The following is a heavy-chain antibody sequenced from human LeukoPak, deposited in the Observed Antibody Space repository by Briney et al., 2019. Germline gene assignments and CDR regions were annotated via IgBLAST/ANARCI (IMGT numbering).Heavy chain of an antibody. CDR1: GGSINSYH. V-gene: IGHV4-59*12. CDR3: ARARLTAAAGITFIGYFDY. J-gene: IGHJ4*02. D-gene: IGHD6-13*01. Sequence: SETLSLTCTVSGGSINSYHWSWIRQPPGKGLEWIGYIYYSGSTNYSPSLKSRVTMSVDTSKNQFSLKLSSVTAADTAVYYCARARLTAAAGITFIGYFDYWGQGTLVTVSS. CDR2: IYYSGST.